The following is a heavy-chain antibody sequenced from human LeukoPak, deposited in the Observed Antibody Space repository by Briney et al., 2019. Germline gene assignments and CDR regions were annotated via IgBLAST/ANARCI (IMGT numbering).Heavy chain of an antibody. CDR2: INPNGKIT. V-gene: IGHV3-74*01. CDR3: ARSLPYGTTWYGRSDF. Sequence: GGSLRLSCAASGFIFGNYWMHWVRQVPGKGLVWVARINPNGKITTYTDSVKGRFTISRDNAKNTLYLQMNSLSAEDTAIYYCARSLPYGTTWYGRSDFWGQGTLVTVSS. J-gene: IGHJ4*02. CDR1: GFIFGNYW. D-gene: IGHD6-13*01.